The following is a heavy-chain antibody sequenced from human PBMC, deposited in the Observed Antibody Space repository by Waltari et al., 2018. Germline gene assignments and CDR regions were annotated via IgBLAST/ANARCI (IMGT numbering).Heavy chain of an antibody. CDR2: IYHSGST. D-gene: IGHD2-2*01. V-gene: IGHV4-38-2*02. J-gene: IGHJ6*04. CDR1: GYSISSGYY. CDR3: AREEYCSSTSCYGWNYVLRGAWMDV. Sequence: QVQLQESGPGLVKPSETLSLTCAVSGYSISSGYYWGWIRQPPGKGLEWIGSIYHSGSTYYNPSLKSRVTISVDTSKNQFSLKLSSVTAADTAVYYCAREEYCSSTSCYGWNYVLRGAWMDVWGKGTTVTVSS.